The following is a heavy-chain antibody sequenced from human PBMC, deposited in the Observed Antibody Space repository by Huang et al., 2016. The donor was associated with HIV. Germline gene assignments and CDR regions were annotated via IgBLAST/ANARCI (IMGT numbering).Heavy chain of an antibody. V-gene: IGHV1-18*01. CDR1: GYTFTSYG. CDR3: ARDPKYHRIGYYRQRRGIDI. D-gene: IGHD3-22*01. CDR2: ISASSGDT. Sequence: QIQLMQSGPELKQPGASVKVSCKASGYTFTSYGVTWLRQAPGQGPEWMGWISASSGDTEDAQKFQGRVTLTTDTSTNIAYMELRSLRSDDTAKYYCARDPKYHRIGYYRQRRGIDIWGQGTMVIVSS. J-gene: IGHJ3*02.